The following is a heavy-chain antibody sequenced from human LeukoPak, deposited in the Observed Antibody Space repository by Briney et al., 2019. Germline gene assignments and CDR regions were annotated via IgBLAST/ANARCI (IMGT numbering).Heavy chain of an antibody. Sequence: GGSLRLSCVASGFTFSSYAMHWVRQAPGKGLEWVAVISYDGSNKYYADSVKGRFTISRDNSKNTLYLQMNSLRAEDTAVYYCAGGAGINYYYGMDVWGKGTTVTVSS. CDR1: GFTFSSYA. CDR2: ISYDGSNK. CDR3: AGGAGINYYYGMDV. V-gene: IGHV3-30*04. J-gene: IGHJ6*04. D-gene: IGHD6-19*01.